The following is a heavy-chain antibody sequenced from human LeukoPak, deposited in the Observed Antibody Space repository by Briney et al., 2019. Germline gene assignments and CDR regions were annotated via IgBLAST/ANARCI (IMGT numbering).Heavy chain of an antibody. Sequence: GGSLRLSCAASGLTFSSYAMSWVRQAPGKGLEWVSAMSADGGSTYYADSVKGRFSISRDNSKNNLYLKMNSLRAEDTAIYYCAKAGGYCTSTSCYLFDWGQGTLVTVSS. CDR1: GLTFSSYA. J-gene: IGHJ4*02. D-gene: IGHD2-2*01. CDR2: MSADGGST. V-gene: IGHV3-23*01. CDR3: AKAGGYCTSTSCYLFD.